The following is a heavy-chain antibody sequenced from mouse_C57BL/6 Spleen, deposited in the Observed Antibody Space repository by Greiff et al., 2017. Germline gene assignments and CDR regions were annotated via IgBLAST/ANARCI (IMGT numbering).Heavy chain of an antibody. CDR1: GFSFTSYG. V-gene: IGHV2-2*01. J-gene: IGHJ2*01. Sequence: VKLQESGPGLVQPSQSLSITCTVSGFSFTSYGVHWVRQSPGKGLEWLGVIWSGGSTDYNAAFISRLSISKDNSKSQVFFKMNSLQADDTAIYYCARGGTTVVVPFDYWGQGTTLTVSS. D-gene: IGHD1-1*01. CDR2: IWSGGST. CDR3: ARGGTTVVVPFDY.